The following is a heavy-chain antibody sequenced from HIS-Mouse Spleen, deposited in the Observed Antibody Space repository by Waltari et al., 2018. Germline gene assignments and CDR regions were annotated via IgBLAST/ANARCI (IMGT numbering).Heavy chain of an antibody. V-gene: IGHV3-73*01. CDR1: GFTFSGSA. D-gene: IGHD3-3*01. CDR2: IRSKANSYAT. Sequence: EVQLVESGGGLVQPGGSLKLSCAASGFTFSGSAMTWVRQASGKGLEGVGRIRSKANSYATAYAASVKGRFTISRDDSKNTAYLQMNSLKTEDTAVYYCTGGSWSGYYFDYWGQGTLVTVSS. CDR3: TGGSWSGYYFDY. J-gene: IGHJ4*02.